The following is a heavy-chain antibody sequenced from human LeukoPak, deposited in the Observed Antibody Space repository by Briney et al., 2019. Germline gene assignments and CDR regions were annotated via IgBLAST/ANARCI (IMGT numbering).Heavy chain of an antibody. D-gene: IGHD1-14*01. J-gene: IGHJ4*02. V-gene: IGHV1-69*05. CDR2: IIPIFGTA. Sequence: KVSCKASGYPFTSYGISWVRQAPGQGRKWMGWIIPIFGTAHYPQKFQGRVTITTDESTSTAYLELRSMSSEGPAVYFCSRGAYCEFPEDYWGQGTLVTVSS. CDR3: SRGAYCEFPEDY. CDR1: GYPFTSYG.